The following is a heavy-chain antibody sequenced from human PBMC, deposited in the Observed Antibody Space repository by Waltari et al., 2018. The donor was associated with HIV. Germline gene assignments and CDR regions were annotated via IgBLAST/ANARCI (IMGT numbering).Heavy chain of an antibody. CDR3: ARHPIAARPGLDWFDP. D-gene: IGHD6-6*01. J-gene: IGHJ5*02. V-gene: IGHV4-34*01. Sequence: QVQLQQWGAGLLKPSETLSLTCAVYGGSFSGYYWSWIRQPPGKGLEWIGEINHSGSTNYNPSLKSRVTISVDTSKNQFSLKLSSVTAADTAVYYCARHPIAARPGLDWFDPWGQGTLVTVSS. CDR2: INHSGST. CDR1: GGSFSGYY.